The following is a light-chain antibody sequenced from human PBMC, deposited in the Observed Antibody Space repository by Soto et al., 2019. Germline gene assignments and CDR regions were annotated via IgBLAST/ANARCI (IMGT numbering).Light chain of an antibody. CDR3: QTWGTGILV. J-gene: IGLJ3*02. CDR2: LNSDGSH. CDR1: SGHSSYA. Sequence: QLVLTQSPSASASLGASVKLTCALSSGHSSYAIAWHQQQPEKGPRALMKLNSDGSHTRGDGIPDRFSGSSSGAERYLTISSLQSEHEADYYCQTWGTGILVFGGGTKLTVL. V-gene: IGLV4-69*01.